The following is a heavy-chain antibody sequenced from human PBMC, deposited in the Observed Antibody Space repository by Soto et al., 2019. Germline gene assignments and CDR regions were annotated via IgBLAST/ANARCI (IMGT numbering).Heavy chain of an antibody. J-gene: IGHJ5*02. CDR1: GGSISSYY. CDR2: IYYIVST. V-gene: IGHV4-59*08. CDR3: ARALWGPAGHLNWFDP. Sequence: SEALSLTCTVSGGSISSYYCSWIRQPPVKVLEWIGCIYYIVSTNYNPSLKSRVTMSLDAANAHCALNLGSVAAAGASVDYCARALWGPAGHLNWFDPWGQRTLVTVS. D-gene: IGHD3-16*01.